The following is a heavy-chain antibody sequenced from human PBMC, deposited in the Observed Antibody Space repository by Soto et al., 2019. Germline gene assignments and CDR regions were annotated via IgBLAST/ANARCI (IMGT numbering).Heavy chain of an antibody. V-gene: IGHV4-34*01. CDR1: GGSFSGYY. CDR3: ARVPDREAVDSNWFDP. J-gene: IGHJ5*02. CDR2: INHSGST. Sequence: SETLSLTCAVYGGSFSGYYWSWIRQPPGKGLEWIGEINHSGSTNYNPSLKSRVTISVDTSKNQFSLKLSSVTAADTAVYYCARVPDREAVDSNWFDPWGQGTLVTVSS. D-gene: IGHD6-19*01.